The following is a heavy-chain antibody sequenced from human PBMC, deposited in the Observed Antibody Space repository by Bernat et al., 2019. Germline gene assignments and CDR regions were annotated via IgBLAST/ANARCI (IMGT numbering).Heavy chain of an antibody. D-gene: IGHD3-22*01. CDR1: GFTFNDYW. V-gene: IGHV3-7*03. CDR3: GRDPYDSCGYGAFDI. Sequence: EVQLVESGGGLVKPGGSHRLSCAASGFTFNDYWMTWVRQAPGRGLEWVANIKLDGSEQHYVDSVKGRFTISRDNAKNSLHLQMNSLRGEDTAVYYCGRDPYDSCGYGAFDIWGQGTMVTVSS. J-gene: IGHJ3*02. CDR2: IKLDGSEQ.